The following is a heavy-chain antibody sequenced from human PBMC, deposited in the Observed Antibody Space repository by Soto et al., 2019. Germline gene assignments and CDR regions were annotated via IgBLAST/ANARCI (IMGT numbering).Heavy chain of an antibody. V-gene: IGHV3-23*01. CDR2: ITEDGGGT. CDR3: AKGRNGVDV. J-gene: IGHJ6*02. CDR1: GFTFSSYA. Sequence: GGSLRLSCAASGFTFSSYAMTWVRQAPGKGLEWVSAITEDGGGTYYADSVKGRFTISRDNSKNTLYLQMNSLRAEDTAIFYCAKGRNGVDVWGQGTTVTVSS.